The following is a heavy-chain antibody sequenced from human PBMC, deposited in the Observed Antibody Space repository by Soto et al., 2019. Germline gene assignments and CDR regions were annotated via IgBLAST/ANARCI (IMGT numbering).Heavy chain of an antibody. V-gene: IGHV3-23*01. CDR2: ITEDGGGT. CDR3: AKGRNGVDV. J-gene: IGHJ6*02. CDR1: GFTFSSYA. Sequence: GGSLRLSCAASGFTFSSYAMTWVRQAPGKGLEWVSAITEDGGGTYYADSVKGRFTISRDNSKNTLYLQMNSLRAEDTAIFYCAKGRNGVDVWGQGTTVTVSS.